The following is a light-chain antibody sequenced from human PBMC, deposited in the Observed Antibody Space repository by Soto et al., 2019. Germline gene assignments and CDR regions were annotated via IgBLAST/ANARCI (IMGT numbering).Light chain of an antibody. V-gene: IGKV1-39*01. CDR2: AAS. Sequence: DIQITQSPVSLSASVSDRVTITCRASQSISSYLNWYQQKPGKAPKLLIYAASSLQSGVPARFSGSGSGTDFTLTISRLQPEDFATYYCQQLESYPSTFGGGAKVDIK. CDR3: QQLESYPST. J-gene: IGKJ4*01. CDR1: QSISSY.